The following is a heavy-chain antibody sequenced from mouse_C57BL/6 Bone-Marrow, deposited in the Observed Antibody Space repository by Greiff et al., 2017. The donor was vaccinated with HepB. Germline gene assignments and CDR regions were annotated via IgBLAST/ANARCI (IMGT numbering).Heavy chain of an antibody. J-gene: IGHJ1*03. CDR2: IHPNSGST. CDR1: GYTFTSYW. V-gene: IGHV1-64*01. CDR3: ARKPYSGHWYFDV. Sequence: QGQLQQPGAELVKPGASVKLSCKASGYTFTSYWMHWVKQRPGQGLERIGMIHPNSGSTNYNEKFKSKATLTVDKSSSTAYMQHSSLTSEDSAVYYCARKPYSGHWYFDVWGTGTTITVSS. D-gene: IGHD3-1*01.